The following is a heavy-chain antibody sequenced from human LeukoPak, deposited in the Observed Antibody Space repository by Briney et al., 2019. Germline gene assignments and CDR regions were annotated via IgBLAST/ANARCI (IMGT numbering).Heavy chain of an antibody. CDR2: ISSDGSDK. V-gene: IGHV3-30-3*01. J-gene: IGHJ4*02. CDR1: GFTFSRFP. Sequence: GGSLRLSCAASGFTFSRFPMHWVRQAPGKGLDWVALISSDGSDKKYADSVKGRFTMSRDNSKNTLYLQLHSLRVEDTAVYYCARDYPADHWGQGTLVTVSS. CDR3: ARDYPADH.